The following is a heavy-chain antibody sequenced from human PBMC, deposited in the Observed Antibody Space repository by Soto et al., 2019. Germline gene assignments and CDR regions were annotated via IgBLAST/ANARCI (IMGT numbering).Heavy chain of an antibody. CDR1: GFTFSSYS. J-gene: IGHJ5*02. D-gene: IGHD3-3*01. V-gene: IGHV3-21*01. Sequence: EVQLVESGGGLVKPGGSLRLSCAASGFTFSSYSMNWVRQAPGKGLEWVSSISSSSSYIYYADSVKGRFTIPRDNAKNSLYLQMNSLRAEDTAVYYCARVMGLEWFQRLGWFDPWGQGTLVTVSS. CDR2: ISSSSSYI. CDR3: ARVMGLEWFQRLGWFDP.